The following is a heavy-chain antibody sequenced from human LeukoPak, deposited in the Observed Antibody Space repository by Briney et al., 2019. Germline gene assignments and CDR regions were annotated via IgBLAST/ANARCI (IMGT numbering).Heavy chain of an antibody. J-gene: IGHJ6*04. CDR1: GFTFSDYY. CDR3: AKDAYGDCGVYYYYGMDV. CDR2: ISSSGSTI. Sequence: PGGSLRLSCAASGFTFSDYYMSWIRQAPGKGLEWVSYISSSGSTIYYADSVKGRFTISRDNAKNSLYLQMNSLRAEDTAVYYCAKDAYGDCGVYYYYGMDVWGKGTTVTVSS. D-gene: IGHD4-17*01. V-gene: IGHV3-11*01.